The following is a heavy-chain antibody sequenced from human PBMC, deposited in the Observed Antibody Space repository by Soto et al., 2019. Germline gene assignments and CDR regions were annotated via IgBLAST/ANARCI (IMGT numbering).Heavy chain of an antibody. CDR3: ARGVRKPDAFDI. V-gene: IGHV3-30-3*01. J-gene: IGHJ3*02. CDR1: GFTFSSYA. Sequence: GGSLRLSCAASGFTFSSYAMHWVRQAPGKGLEWVAVISYDGSNKYYADSVKGRFTISRDNSKNTLYLQMNSLRAEDTAVYYCARGVRKPDAFDIWGQGTMVTVSS. CDR2: ISYDGSNK. D-gene: IGHD1-1*01.